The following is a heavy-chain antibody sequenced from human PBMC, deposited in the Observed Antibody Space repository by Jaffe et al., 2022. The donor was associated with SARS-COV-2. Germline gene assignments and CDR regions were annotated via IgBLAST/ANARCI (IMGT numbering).Heavy chain of an antibody. CDR2: ISGSGGST. D-gene: IGHD4-17*01. CDR3: AKDKPTTVTKHPTYAFDI. V-gene: IGHV3-23*01. CDR1: GFTFSSYA. J-gene: IGHJ3*02. Sequence: EVQLLESGGGLVQPGGSLRLSCAASGFTFSSYAMSWVRQAPGKGLEWVSAISGSGGSTYYADSVKGRFTISRDNSKNTLYLQMNSLRAEDTAVYYCAKDKPTTVTKHPTYAFDIWGQGTMVTVSS.